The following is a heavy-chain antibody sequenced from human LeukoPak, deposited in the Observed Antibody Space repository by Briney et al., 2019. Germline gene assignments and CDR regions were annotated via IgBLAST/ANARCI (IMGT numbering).Heavy chain of an antibody. J-gene: IGHJ3*02. CDR3: ASRTREAVAGTGGGAFDI. Sequence: GGSLRLSCAASGFTFSSYSMNWVRQAPGKGLEWVSSISSSSSYIYYADSVKGRFTISRDNAKNSLYLQMNSLRAEDTAVYYCASRTREAVAGTGGGAFDIWGPGTMVTVSS. D-gene: IGHD6-19*01. V-gene: IGHV3-21*01. CDR1: GFTFSSYS. CDR2: ISSSSSYI.